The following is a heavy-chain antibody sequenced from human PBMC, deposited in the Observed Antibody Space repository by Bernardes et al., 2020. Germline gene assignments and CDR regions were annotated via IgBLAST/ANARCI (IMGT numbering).Heavy chain of an antibody. CDR3: ARGMGSGGSCYNPFCPFDY. D-gene: IGHD2-15*01. V-gene: IGHV1-18*01. Sequence: ASVKVSCKASGYTFTSYGISWVRQAPGQGLEWMGWISAYNGNTNYAQKLQGRVTMTTDTSTSTAYMELRSLRSDDTAVYYCARGMGSGGSCYNPFCPFDYWGQGTLVTVSS. J-gene: IGHJ4*02. CDR2: ISAYNGNT. CDR1: GYTFTSYG.